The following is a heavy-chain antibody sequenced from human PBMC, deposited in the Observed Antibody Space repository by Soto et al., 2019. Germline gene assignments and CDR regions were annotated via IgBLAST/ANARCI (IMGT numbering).Heavy chain of an antibody. CDR3: ATGVIWIGYFTVDS. D-gene: IGHD3-3*01. Sequence: SVKVSCKASGGSFGKSAINWVRQTPGQGLEWLGGFIPVYRTLNYAQKFQGRVTITADESTGTAYMTLSSLASDDTAVYYCATGVIWIGYFTVDSWGQGTQVTVSS. J-gene: IGHJ4*02. CDR2: FIPVYRTL. V-gene: IGHV1-69*13. CDR1: GGSFGKSA.